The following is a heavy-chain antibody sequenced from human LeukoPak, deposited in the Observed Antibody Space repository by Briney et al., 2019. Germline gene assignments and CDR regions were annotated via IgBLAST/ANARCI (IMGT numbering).Heavy chain of an antibody. Sequence: ASVKVSCKASGYTFTSYDINWVRQATGQGLEWMGWMNPNSGNTGYAQKFQGRVTMTRSTSISAAYMELSSLRSEATAVYYCARGVSVVRGVNSGYWGQGTLVTVSS. CDR1: GYTFTSYD. J-gene: IGHJ4*02. D-gene: IGHD3-10*01. CDR2: MNPNSGNT. CDR3: ARGVSVVRGVNSGY. V-gene: IGHV1-8*01.